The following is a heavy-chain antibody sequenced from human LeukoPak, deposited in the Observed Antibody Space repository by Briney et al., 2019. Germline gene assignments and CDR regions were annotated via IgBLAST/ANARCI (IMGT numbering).Heavy chain of an antibody. D-gene: IGHD4-17*01. CDR3: ARDSMTTVTTPFPLWHY. CDR2: IIPIFGTA. V-gene: IGHV1-69*13. Sequence: SVKVSCKASGGTFSSYAISWVRQAPGQGLEWMGGIIPIFGTANYAQKFQGRVTITADESTSTAYMELSSLRSEDTAVYYCARDSMTTVTTPFPLWHYWGQGTLVTVSS. CDR1: GGTFSSYA. J-gene: IGHJ4*02.